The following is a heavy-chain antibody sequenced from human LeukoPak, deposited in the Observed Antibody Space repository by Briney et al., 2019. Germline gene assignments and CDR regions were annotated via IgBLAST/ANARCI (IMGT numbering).Heavy chain of an antibody. Sequence: ASVKVSCKVSGYTLTELSMHWVRQAPGKGLEWMGGFDPEDGETIYAQKFQGRVTMTEDTSTDTAYMELSSLRSEDTAVYYCATGDPWSGYSQDAFDIWGQGTMVTVSS. CDR3: ATGDPWSGYSQDAFDI. CDR2: FDPEDGET. D-gene: IGHD3-3*01. J-gene: IGHJ3*02. V-gene: IGHV1-24*01. CDR1: GYTLTELS.